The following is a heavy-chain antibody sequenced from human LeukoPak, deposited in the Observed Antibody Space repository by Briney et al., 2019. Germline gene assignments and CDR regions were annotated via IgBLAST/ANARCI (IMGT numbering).Heavy chain of an antibody. J-gene: IGHJ4*02. CDR1: GFTFSSYW. CDR3: ARVHRYSSTWDSFDY. V-gene: IGHV3-20*01. D-gene: IGHD6-13*01. Sequence: GGSLRLSCAASGFTFSSYWMHWVRQAPGKGLEWVSSINWNGDNTAYADSVKGRFTISRDNAKNSLYLQMNSLRAEDTALYHCARVHRYSSTWDSFDYWGQGTLVTVSS. CDR2: INWNGDNT.